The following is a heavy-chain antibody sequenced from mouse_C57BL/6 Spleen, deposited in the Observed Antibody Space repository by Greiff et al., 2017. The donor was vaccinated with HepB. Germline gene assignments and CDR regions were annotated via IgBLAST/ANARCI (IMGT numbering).Heavy chain of an antibody. CDR2: ISSGSSTI. V-gene: IGHV5-17*01. CDR3: ARRVIRYSAWFAY. J-gene: IGHJ3*01. D-gene: IGHD1-1*01. CDR1: GFTFSDYG. Sequence: DVMLVESGGGLVKPGGSLKLSCAASGFTFSDYGMHWVRQAPEKGLEWVAYISSGSSTIYYADTVKGRFTISRDNAKNTLFLQMSSLRSEDTAMYYCARRVIRYSAWFAYWGQGTLVTVSA.